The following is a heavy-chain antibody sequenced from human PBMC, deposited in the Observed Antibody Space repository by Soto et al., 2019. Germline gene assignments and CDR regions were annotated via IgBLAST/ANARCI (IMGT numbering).Heavy chain of an antibody. V-gene: IGHV1-24*01. J-gene: IGHJ4*01. Sequence: ASVKVSCKVSGYTLSELAIHWVRQAPGNGFEWMGGFDPEGSDTIYAQKFQGRVTMTSDTSTETAYMELESLTSEDTACYYCSTMGFCGPGCYSFDYWGQGTLVTVSS. D-gene: IGHD2-21*02. CDR1: GYTLSELA. CDR3: STMGFCGPGCYSFDY. CDR2: FDPEGSDT.